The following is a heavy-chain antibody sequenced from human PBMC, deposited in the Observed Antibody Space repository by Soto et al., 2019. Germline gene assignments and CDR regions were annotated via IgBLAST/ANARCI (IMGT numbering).Heavy chain of an antibody. CDR1: GGSISSYY. J-gene: IGHJ6*02. Sequence: SETLSLTCTVSGGSISSYYWSWIRQPPGKGLEWIGYIYYSGSTNYNPSLKSRVTISVDTSKNQFSLKLSSVTAADTAVYYCAREAAAGMSEDDYGMHFWGQGTSVTVS. CDR3: AREAAAGMSEDDYGMHF. CDR2: IYYSGST. V-gene: IGHV4-59*01. D-gene: IGHD6-13*01.